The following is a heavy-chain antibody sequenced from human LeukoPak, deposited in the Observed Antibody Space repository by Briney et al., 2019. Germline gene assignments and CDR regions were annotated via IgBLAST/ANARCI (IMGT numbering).Heavy chain of an antibody. CDR1: GGSISSGSYY. V-gene: IGHV4-61*02. J-gene: IGHJ6*03. Sequence: SETLSLTCTVSGGSISSGSYYWSWIRQPAGKGLEWIGRIYTSGSTNYNPSLKSRVTISVDTSKSQFSLKLSSVTAADTAVYYCARSTYYYDSSGYPARYYYYYYYMDVWGKGTTVTISS. D-gene: IGHD3-22*01. CDR3: ARSTYYYDSSGYPARYYYYYYYMDV. CDR2: IYTSGST.